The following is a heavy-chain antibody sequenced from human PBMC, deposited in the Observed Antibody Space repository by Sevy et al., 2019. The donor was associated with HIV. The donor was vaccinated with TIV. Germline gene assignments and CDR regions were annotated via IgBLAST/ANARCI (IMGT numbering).Heavy chain of an antibody. J-gene: IGHJ5*02. Sequence: SGPTLVNPTQTLTLTCTFSGFSLSTSGVGVGWIRQPPGKALEWLARIYWDDDKRYSPSLKSRLTITKDTSKNQVVLTXTNMDPVDKATYYCAHSIYSDYDFWSGYIDNWFDPWGQGTLVTVSS. CDR2: IYWDDDK. D-gene: IGHD3-3*01. V-gene: IGHV2-5*02. CDR1: GFSLSTSGVG. CDR3: AHSIYSDYDFWSGYIDNWFDP.